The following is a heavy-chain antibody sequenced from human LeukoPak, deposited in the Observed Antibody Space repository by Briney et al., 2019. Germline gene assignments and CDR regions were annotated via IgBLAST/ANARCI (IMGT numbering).Heavy chain of an antibody. D-gene: IGHD3-16*01. J-gene: IGHJ4*02. Sequence: PGGSLRLSCAASGLTFSSYAMSWVRQAPGKGLEWVSAISGSGGSTYYADSVKGRFTISRDNSKNTLYLQMNSLRAEDTAVYYCAKGGESEYELDYWGQGTLVTVSS. CDR2: ISGSGGST. V-gene: IGHV3-23*01. CDR1: GLTFSSYA. CDR3: AKGGESEYELDY.